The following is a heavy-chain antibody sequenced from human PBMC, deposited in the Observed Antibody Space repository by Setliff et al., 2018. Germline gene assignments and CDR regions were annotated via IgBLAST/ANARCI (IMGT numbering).Heavy chain of an antibody. D-gene: IGHD3-3*01. CDR1: GGSISDNGYF. CDR3: ARMSGFLYMDV. Sequence: ETLSLTCTVPGGSISDNGYFWGWVRQPPGKGLEWIGNIYFGGNTYFNPSFKSRVTMSIDTSNSQFSLKLTSVTAADTAVYYCARMSGFLYMDVWGKGTTVTVSS. CDR2: IYFGGNT. V-gene: IGHV4-39*07. J-gene: IGHJ6*03.